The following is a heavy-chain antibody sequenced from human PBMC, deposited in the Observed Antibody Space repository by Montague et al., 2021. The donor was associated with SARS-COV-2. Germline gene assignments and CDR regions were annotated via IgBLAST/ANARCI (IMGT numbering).Heavy chain of an antibody. CDR3: ARAGGNSRYYYYGMDV. D-gene: IGHD4-23*01. CDR1: GYTFTGYY. V-gene: IGHV1-2*04. Sequence: QSGAEVKKPGESLRISCKASGYTFTGYYMHWVRQAPGQGLEWMGWINPNSGGTNYAQKFQGWVTMTRDTSISTAYMELSRLRSDDTAVYYCARAGGNSRYYYYGMDVWGQGTTVTVSS. CDR2: INPNSGGT. J-gene: IGHJ6*02.